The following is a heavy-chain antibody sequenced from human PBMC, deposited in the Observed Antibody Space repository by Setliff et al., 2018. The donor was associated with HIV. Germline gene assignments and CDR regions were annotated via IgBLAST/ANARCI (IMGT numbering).Heavy chain of an antibody. J-gene: IGHJ1*01. CDR2: IYYSGST. CDR1: GGSMSPYY. V-gene: IGHV4-4*08. Sequence: LTCTVSGGSMSPYYWSWIRQHPGKGLEWIGYIYYSGSTYYSPSLKSRVTISVDTSENQFSLNLNSVTAADTAVYYCARDPAPSSSASYFQHWGQGTPVTVSS. D-gene: IGHD6-6*01. CDR3: ARDPAPSSSASYFQH.